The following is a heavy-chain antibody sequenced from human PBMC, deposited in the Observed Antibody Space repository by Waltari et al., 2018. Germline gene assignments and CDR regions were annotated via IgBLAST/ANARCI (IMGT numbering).Heavy chain of an antibody. D-gene: IGHD3-3*01. CDR3: ARGQYDFWSGYHGWFDP. V-gene: IGHV4-30-4*08. CDR1: GGSISSGDYY. J-gene: IGHJ5*02. Sequence: QVQLQESGPGLVKPSQTLSLTCTVSGGSISSGDYYWSWIRQPPGKGLEWIGDIDYSGSSYYNPSCRSRGTLSVDTSKNQLALKLSSVTAADTAVYYCARGQYDFWSGYHGWFDPWGQGTLVTVSS. CDR2: IDYSGSS.